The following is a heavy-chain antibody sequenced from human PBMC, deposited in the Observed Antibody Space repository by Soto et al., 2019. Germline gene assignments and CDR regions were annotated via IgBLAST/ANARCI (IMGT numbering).Heavy chain of an antibody. V-gene: IGHV4-31*03. J-gene: IGHJ1*01. CDR3: ARGVQH. CDR1: GGSISSGGYH. CDR2: IYYSGST. Sequence: QVQLQESGPGLVKPSQTLSLTCTVSGGSISSGGYHWSWIRQHPGKGLEWIGYIYYSGSTYYNTSLQSRVTISVDTSKNQFSLKLSSVPAADTAVYYCARGVQHWGQGTLVTVSS.